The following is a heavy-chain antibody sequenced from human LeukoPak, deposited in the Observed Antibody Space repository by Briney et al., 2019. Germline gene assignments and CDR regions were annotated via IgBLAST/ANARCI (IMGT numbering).Heavy chain of an antibody. CDR2: INWNGGST. J-gene: IGHJ4*02. V-gene: IGHV3-20*04. CDR3: AKDLQYLLLMGEIDY. Sequence: GGSLRLSCAASGFTFDDYGMSWVRQAPGKGLEWVSGINWNGGSTGYADSVKGRFTISRDNAKNSLYLQMNSLRAEDTAVYYCAKDLQYLLLMGEIDYWGQGTLVTVSS. D-gene: IGHD2-2*01. CDR1: GFTFDDYG.